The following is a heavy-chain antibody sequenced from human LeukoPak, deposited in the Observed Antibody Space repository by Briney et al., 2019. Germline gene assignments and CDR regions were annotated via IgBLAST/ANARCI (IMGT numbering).Heavy chain of an antibody. J-gene: IGHJ4*02. Sequence: GGSLRLSCAASGFTFSAYSMNWVRQAPEKGLEWVSYIGSSSSPIYYADPVKGRFTISRDNAKNSLYLQMDSLRAEDTAVYYCARDQAYSFDYWGQGTLVTVSS. V-gene: IGHV3-48*01. D-gene: IGHD4-11*01. CDR2: IGSSSSPI. CDR1: GFTFSAYS. CDR3: ARDQAYSFDY.